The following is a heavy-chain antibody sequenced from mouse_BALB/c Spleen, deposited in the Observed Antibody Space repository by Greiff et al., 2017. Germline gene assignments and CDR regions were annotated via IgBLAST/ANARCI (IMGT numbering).Heavy chain of an antibody. CDR3: ARSYGSSRYFDV. J-gene: IGHJ1*01. Sequence: EVKLVESGPGLVKPSQSLSLTCTVTGYSITSDYAWNWIRQFPGNKLEWMGYISYSGSTSYNPSLKSRISITRDTSKNQFFLQLNSVTTEDTATYYCARSYGSSRYFDVWGAGTTVTVSS. D-gene: IGHD1-1*01. CDR1: GYSITSDYA. V-gene: IGHV3-2*02. CDR2: ISYSGST.